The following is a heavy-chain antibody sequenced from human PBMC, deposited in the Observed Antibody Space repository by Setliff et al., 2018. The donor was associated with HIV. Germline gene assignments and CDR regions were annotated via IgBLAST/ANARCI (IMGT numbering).Heavy chain of an antibody. CDR3: ALVVTARMAYYMDV. D-gene: IGHD2-2*01. CDR2: IYHSGST. V-gene: IGHV4-4*02. Sequence: PSETLSLTCAVSGGSIGSSNWWSWVRQPPGKGLEWIGEIYHSGSTNYNPSLKNRVTISVDKSKNQFSLRLRSVTAADTAVYYCALVVTARMAYYMDVWGKVTTVTVSS. J-gene: IGHJ6*03. CDR1: GGSIGSSNW.